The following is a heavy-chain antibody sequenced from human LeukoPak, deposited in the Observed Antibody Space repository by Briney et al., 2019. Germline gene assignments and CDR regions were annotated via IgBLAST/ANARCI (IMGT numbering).Heavy chain of an antibody. CDR3: ARDKLAYCGGDCYPDA. V-gene: IGHV3-21*01. Sequence: PGGSLRLSCAVSGFTFSSYGMNWVRQAPGGGLEWVSSISSGSTYIYYAGSVKGRFTISRDNGKNSLYLQMNSLRAEDTAVYYCARDKLAYCGGDCYPDAWGQGTLVTVSS. J-gene: IGHJ5*02. CDR1: GFTFSSYG. CDR2: ISSGSTYI. D-gene: IGHD2-21*02.